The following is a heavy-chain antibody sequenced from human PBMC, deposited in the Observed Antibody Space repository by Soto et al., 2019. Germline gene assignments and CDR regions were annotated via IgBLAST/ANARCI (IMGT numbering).Heavy chain of an antibody. Sequence: TSETLSLTCTVTGGAISGYYWTWIRQPPGKGLEWIGHIYYSGNTDYNPSLKSRLAISIDTSKNQFSLKLSSVTAADTAVYFCAREGGESSDGLYYFDSWGQGSPV. V-gene: IGHV4-59*12. CDR2: IYYSGNT. J-gene: IGHJ4*02. CDR1: GGAISGYY. D-gene: IGHD3-16*01. CDR3: AREGGESSDGLYYFDS.